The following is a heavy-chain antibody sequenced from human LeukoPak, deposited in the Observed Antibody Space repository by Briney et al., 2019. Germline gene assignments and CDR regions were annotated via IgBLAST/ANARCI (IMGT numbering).Heavy chain of an antibody. V-gene: IGHV4-61*01. CDR2: IYYSGST. CDR3: ARSYGLFAFDI. CDR1: GGSLMSSIHY. D-gene: IGHD3-10*01. Sequence: PSETLSLTCAVSGGSLMSSIHYWAWIRQPPGKGLEWIGYIYYSGSTNYNPSLKSRVTISVDTSKNQFSLKLSSVTAADTAVYYCARSYGLFAFDIWGQGTMVTVSS. J-gene: IGHJ3*02.